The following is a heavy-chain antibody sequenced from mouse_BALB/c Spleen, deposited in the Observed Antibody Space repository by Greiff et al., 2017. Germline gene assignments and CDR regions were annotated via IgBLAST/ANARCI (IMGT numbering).Heavy chain of an antibody. CDR2: ISSGSSTI. CDR1: GFTFSSFG. Sequence: EVQVVASGGGLVQPGGSRKLSCAASGFTFSSFGMHWVRQAPEKGLEWVAYISSGSSTIYYADTVKGRFTISRDNPKNTLFLQMTSLRSEDTAMYYCATYYRYDDYAMDYWGQGTSVTVSS. J-gene: IGHJ4*01. D-gene: IGHD2-14*01. CDR3: ATYYRYDDYAMDY. V-gene: IGHV5-17*02.